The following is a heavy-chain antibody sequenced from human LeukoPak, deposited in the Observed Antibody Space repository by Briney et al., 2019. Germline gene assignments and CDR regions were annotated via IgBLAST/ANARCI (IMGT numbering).Heavy chain of an antibody. V-gene: IGHV4-31*03. CDR1: GGSISSGGYY. J-gene: IGHJ4*02. CDR3: ARHVHYEIDY. Sequence: SETLSLTCTVSGGSISSGGYYWSWIRQHPGKGLEWIGYIYYSGSTYYNPSLKSRVTISVDTSKNQFSLKLSSVTAADTAVYYCARHVHYEIDYWGQGTLVTVSS. D-gene: IGHD3-22*01. CDR2: IYYSGST.